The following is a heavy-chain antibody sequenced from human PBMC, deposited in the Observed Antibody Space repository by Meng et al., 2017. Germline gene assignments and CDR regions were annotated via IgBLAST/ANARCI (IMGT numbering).Heavy chain of an antibody. Sequence: GPGVVEPSGTPSPPCTASGGSISSSSYYWGWIRQPPGKGLEWIGSIYYSGSTSYNPSLKSRVTISVDTSKNQFSLKLSSVTAADTAVYYCASLRIAVAGINWFDPWGQGTLVTVSS. V-gene: IGHV4-39*07. CDR1: GGSISSSSYY. D-gene: IGHD6-19*01. CDR2: IYYSGST. J-gene: IGHJ5*02. CDR3: ASLRIAVAGINWFDP.